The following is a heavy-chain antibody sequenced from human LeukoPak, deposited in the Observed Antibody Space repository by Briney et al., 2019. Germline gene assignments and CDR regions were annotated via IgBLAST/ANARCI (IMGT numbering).Heavy chain of an antibody. Sequence: GGSLRLSCAASGFTFSSYAMSWVRQAPGKGLEWVSVIYSGGSTYYADSVKGRFTISRDNSKNTLYLQMNSLRAEDTAVYYCARDRGGSPWPLDAFDIWGQGTMVTVSS. CDR2: IYSGGST. D-gene: IGHD3-16*01. CDR1: GFTFSSYA. V-gene: IGHV3-53*01. CDR3: ARDRGGSPWPLDAFDI. J-gene: IGHJ3*02.